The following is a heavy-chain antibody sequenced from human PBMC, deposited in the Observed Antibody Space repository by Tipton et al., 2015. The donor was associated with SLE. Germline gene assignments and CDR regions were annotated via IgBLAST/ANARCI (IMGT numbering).Heavy chain of an antibody. Sequence: TLSLTCTVSGGSIRSFRYYWGWIRQHPGKGLAWIGHISHSGSTHYSPSLKSRVTMSVDTSKSQFSLKLTFVSAADTAIYYCARMGLCTTTTCNEGAFDVWGQGSMVTVSS. CDR2: ISHSGST. D-gene: IGHD2-2*01. J-gene: IGHJ3*01. CDR1: GGSIRSFRYY. CDR3: ARMGLCTTTTCNEGAFDV. V-gene: IGHV4-31*03.